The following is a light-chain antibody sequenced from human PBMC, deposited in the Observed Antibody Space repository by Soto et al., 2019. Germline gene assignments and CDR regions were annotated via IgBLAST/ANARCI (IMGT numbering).Light chain of an antibody. CDR3: QQRSNWPHT. Sequence: EIVLTQSPATLSLSPGETATLSCRASQSVSGYIGWYQQKPGQAPRLLIYADSNRATGIPARFSGSGSGTDFTLTISSLEPEDFAVYYCQQRSNWPHTFGQGTRLEIK. CDR1: QSVSGY. J-gene: IGKJ5*01. V-gene: IGKV3-11*01. CDR2: ADS.